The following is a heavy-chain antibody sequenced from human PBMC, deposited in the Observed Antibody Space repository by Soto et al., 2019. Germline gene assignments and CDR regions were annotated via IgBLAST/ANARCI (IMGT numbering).Heavy chain of an antibody. V-gene: IGHV5-10-1*01. J-gene: IGHJ4*02. Sequence: GESLKISCKGSGYSFTSYWISWVRQMPGKGLEWMGRIDPSDSYTNYSPSFQGHVTISADKSISTAYLQWSSLKASDTAMYYCASQHRGSGWPQGNFDYWGQGTLVTVSS. CDR2: IDPSDSYT. D-gene: IGHD6-19*01. CDR1: GYSFTSYW. CDR3: ASQHRGSGWPQGNFDY.